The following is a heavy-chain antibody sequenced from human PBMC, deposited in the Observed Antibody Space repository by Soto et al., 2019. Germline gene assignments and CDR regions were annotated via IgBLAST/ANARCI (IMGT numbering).Heavy chain of an antibody. CDR1: GFNFSSYG. Sequence: GGSQRLSCAASGFNFSSYGRHWVRQAPGKGLEWVAVISYDGSNKYYADSVKGRFTISRDNSKNTLYLQMNSLRAEDTAVYYCAKDGRNFEVGGYFDYWGQGTLVTVSS. D-gene: IGHD3-9*01. CDR3: AKDGRNFEVGGYFDY. CDR2: ISYDGSNK. V-gene: IGHV3-30*18. J-gene: IGHJ4*02.